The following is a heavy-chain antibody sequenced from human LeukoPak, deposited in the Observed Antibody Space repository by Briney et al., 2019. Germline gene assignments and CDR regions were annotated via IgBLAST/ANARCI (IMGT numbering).Heavy chain of an antibody. J-gene: IGHJ4*02. D-gene: IGHD3-10*01. CDR2: IYSGGST. CDR1: GFTVSSND. V-gene: IGHV3-53*04. CDR3: ASRGGFSYFDY. Sequence: PGGSLGLSCAASGFTVSSNDMTWVRQAPGKGLEWVSVIYSGGSTYYADSVKGRFTISRHNSKNTLYLQMNSLRAEDTAVYYCASRGGFSYFDYWGQGTLVTVSS.